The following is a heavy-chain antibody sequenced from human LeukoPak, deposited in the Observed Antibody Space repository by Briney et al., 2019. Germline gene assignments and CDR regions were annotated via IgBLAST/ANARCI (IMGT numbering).Heavy chain of an antibody. V-gene: IGHV3-9*01. CDR2: ISWNSGSI. Sequence: GGSLRLSCAASGFTFDDYAMHWVRQAPGKGLEWVSGISWNSGSIGYADSVKGRFTISRDNAKNSLYLQMNSLRAEDTALYYCAKDIISRSSGAFDIWGQGTMVTVSS. D-gene: IGHD6-25*01. CDR1: GFTFDDYA. CDR3: AKDIISRSSGAFDI. J-gene: IGHJ3*02.